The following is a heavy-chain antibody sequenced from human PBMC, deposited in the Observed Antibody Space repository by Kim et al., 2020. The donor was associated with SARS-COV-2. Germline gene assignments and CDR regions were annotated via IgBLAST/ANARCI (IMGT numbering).Heavy chain of an antibody. Sequence: SETLSLTCAVYGGSFSGYQWSWIRQSPGKGLEWIGQINDSGSTNSNPSLKSRVTISVDTSKNQFSLKLTSVTAADTAVYYCARGVPGYWGQGTLVTVSS. CDR3: ARGVPGY. V-gene: IGHV4-34*01. J-gene: IGHJ4*02. CDR2: INDSGST. CDR1: GGSFSGYQ.